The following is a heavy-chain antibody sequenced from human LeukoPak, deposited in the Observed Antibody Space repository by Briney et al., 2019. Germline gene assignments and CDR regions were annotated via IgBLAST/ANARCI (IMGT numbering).Heavy chain of an antibody. J-gene: IGHJ4*02. CDR2: ISAYNGNT. CDR1: GYTFTSYG. V-gene: IGHV1-18*01. Sequence: ASVKASCKASGYTFTSYGISWVRQAPGQGLEWMGWISAYNGNTNYAQKLQGRVTMTTDTSTSTAYMELRSLRSDDTAVYYCARDVNDSSGSLFGYWGQGTLVTVSS. CDR3: ARDVNDSSGSLFGY. D-gene: IGHD3-22*01.